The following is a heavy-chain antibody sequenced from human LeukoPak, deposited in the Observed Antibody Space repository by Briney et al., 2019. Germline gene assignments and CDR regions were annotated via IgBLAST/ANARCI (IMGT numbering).Heavy chain of an antibody. V-gene: IGHV4-34*01. CDR1: GGSFSGYY. J-gene: IGHJ5*02. D-gene: IGHD3-22*01. CDR3: ASVGYCYDSSGYP. CDR2: INHSGST. Sequence: SETLSLTCAVYGGSFSGYYWSWIRQPPGKGLEWIGEINHSGSTNYNPSLKSRVTISVDTSKNQFSLKLSSVTAADTAVYYCASVGYCYDSSGYPWGQGTLVTVSS.